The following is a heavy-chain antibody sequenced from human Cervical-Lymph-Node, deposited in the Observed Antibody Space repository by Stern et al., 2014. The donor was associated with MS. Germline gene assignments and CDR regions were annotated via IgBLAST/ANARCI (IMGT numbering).Heavy chain of an antibody. CDR1: GFTFSSCA. CDR2: IGANGVAT. CDR3: AKEKWVPATAEIDY. J-gene: IGHJ4*02. D-gene: IGHD2-2*01. V-gene: IGHV3-23*04. Sequence: VQLEESGGGLLQPGGSLRLSCEASGFTFSSCAMTWVRQAPGKGLEWVSSIGANGVATYYVDSVKGRFANSRDNSKNTVYLEMSSLRVDDTAVYFCAKEKWVPATAEIDYWGQGTLVTVSS.